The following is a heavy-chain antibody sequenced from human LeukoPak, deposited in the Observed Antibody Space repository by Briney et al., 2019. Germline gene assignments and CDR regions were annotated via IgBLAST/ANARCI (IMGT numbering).Heavy chain of an antibody. CDR2: IIGTAGNT. J-gene: IGHJ4*02. Sequence: PGESLRLSCGASRLTINSYAMSWVRQAPGKGLEWVSTIIGTAGNTYYADSVKGRFTISRDDSKNTVYLQMNSLRAEDTALYSCAKYSSGTYYRGLDQWGQGTLVTLST. CDR3: AKYSSGTYYRGLDQ. V-gene: IGHV3-23*01. CDR1: RLTINSYA. D-gene: IGHD3-10*01.